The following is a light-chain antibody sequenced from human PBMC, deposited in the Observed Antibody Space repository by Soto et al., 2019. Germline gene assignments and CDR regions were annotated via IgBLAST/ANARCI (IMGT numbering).Light chain of an antibody. J-gene: IGLJ7*01. V-gene: IGLV2-18*01. CDR1: SIDVGNFDL. CDR3: SLKTSSVTWV. Sequence: SVLTQPPSVSGSPGQSVTISCTGTSIDVGNFDLVSWYQQPPGTAPKLLIYQVSNRPSGVPDRFSGSQSGNTASLTISGLQAEDEADYYCSLKTSSVTWVFGGGTQLTVL. CDR2: QVS.